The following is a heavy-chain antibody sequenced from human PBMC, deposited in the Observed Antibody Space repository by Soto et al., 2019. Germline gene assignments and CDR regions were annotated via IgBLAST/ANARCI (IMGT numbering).Heavy chain of an antibody. J-gene: IGHJ5*02. Sequence: PGESLKISCKGSGYSFTSYWIGWVRQMPGKGLEWMGIIYPGDSDTRYSPSFQGQVTISADKSISTAYLQWSSLKASATAMYYCARHYAVAAPLRANWFDPWGQGTLVTVSS. V-gene: IGHV5-51*01. D-gene: IGHD6-6*01. CDR2: IYPGDSDT. CDR1: GYSFTSYW. CDR3: ARHYAVAAPLRANWFDP.